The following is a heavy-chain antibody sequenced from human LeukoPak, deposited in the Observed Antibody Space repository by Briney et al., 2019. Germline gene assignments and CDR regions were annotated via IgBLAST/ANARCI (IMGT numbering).Heavy chain of an antibody. D-gene: IGHD4-17*01. CDR3: ARDLKRYGDRYGMDV. CDR2: IYTSGST. V-gene: IGHV4-4*07. CDR1: GGSISSYY. Sequence: PSETLSLTCAVSGGSISSYYWSWIRQPAGKGLEWIGRIYTSGSTNYNPSLKSRVTMSVDTSKNQFSLKLSSVTAADTAVYYCARDLKRYGDRYGMDVWGQGTTVTVSS. J-gene: IGHJ6*02.